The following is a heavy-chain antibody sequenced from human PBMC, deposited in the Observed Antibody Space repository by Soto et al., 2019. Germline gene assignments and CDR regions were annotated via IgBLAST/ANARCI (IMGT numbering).Heavy chain of an antibody. V-gene: IGHV3-23*01. D-gene: IGHD3-9*01. Sequence: GGSLRLSCAASGFTFSSYAMSWVRQAPGKGLEWVSAISGSGGSTYYADSVKGRFTISRDNAKNSLYLQMNSLRAEDTAMFYCARSYDILTGYSGFDYWGQGTLVTVSS. CDR2: ISGSGGST. CDR1: GFTFSSYA. J-gene: IGHJ4*02. CDR3: ARSYDILTGYSGFDY.